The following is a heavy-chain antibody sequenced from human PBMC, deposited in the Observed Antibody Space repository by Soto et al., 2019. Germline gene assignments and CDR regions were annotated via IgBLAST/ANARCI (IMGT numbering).Heavy chain of an antibody. CDR3: AREYSYHFDP. CDR1: GDSISGYH. Sequence: TETLYLTCTVSGDSISGYHWSWIRQPAGEGLQWIGRIYSSGGTNYSPSLKSRVSMSADTSKNQFSLKLSSVTAADTAVYYCAREYSYHFDPWGQGTLVTVS. D-gene: IGHD5-18*01. J-gene: IGHJ5*02. V-gene: IGHV4-4*07. CDR2: IYSSGGT.